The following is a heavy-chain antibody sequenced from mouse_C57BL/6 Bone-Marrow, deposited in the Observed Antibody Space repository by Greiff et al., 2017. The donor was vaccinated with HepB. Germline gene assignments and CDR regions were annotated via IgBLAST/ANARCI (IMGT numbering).Heavy chain of an antibody. D-gene: IGHD3-2*02. J-gene: IGHJ2*01. CDR2: IDPSDSYT. V-gene: IGHV1-50*01. CDR3: ARRGQLRHYFDY. CDR1: GYTFTSYW. Sequence: QVQLQQPGAELVKPGASVKLSCKASGYTFTSYWMQWVNQRPGQGLEWIGEIDPSDSYTNYKQKFKGKATLTVDTSSSTAYMQLSSLTSEDSAVYYCARRGQLRHYFDYWGQGTTLTVSS.